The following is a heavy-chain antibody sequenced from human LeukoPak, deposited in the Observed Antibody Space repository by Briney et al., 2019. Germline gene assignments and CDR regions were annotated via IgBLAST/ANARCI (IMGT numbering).Heavy chain of an antibody. CDR1: GYTFTSYD. D-gene: IGHD2-2*01. CDR2: MNPNSGNT. CDR3: ARDLHWVVVPAATRGNWFDP. V-gene: IGHV1-8*03. J-gene: IGHJ5*02. Sequence: ASVKVSCKASGYTFTSYDINWVRQATGQGLEWMGWMNPNSGNTGYAQKFQGRVTITRNTSISTAYMELSSLRSEDTAVYYCARDLHWVVVPAATRGNWFDPWGQGTLVTVSS.